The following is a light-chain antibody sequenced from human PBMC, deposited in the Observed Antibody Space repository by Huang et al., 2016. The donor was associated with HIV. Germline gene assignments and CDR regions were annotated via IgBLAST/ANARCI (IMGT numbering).Light chain of an antibody. CDR1: QSVSTDY. Sequence: EIVLTQSPGTLSLSPGERVTLSCRASQSVSTDYLAWYQQRPGQAPRLLIYGASSRANGMPERFSGSGSGTEFTLTISGLEPEDFAVYYCQQYGGSLYTFGQGTKLEIK. CDR2: GAS. J-gene: IGKJ2*01. CDR3: QQYGGSLYT. V-gene: IGKV3-20*01.